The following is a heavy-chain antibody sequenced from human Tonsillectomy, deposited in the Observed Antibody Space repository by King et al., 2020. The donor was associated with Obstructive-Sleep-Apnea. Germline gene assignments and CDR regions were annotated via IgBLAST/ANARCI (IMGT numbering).Heavy chain of an antibody. V-gene: IGHV4-31*03. CDR2: IYYSGST. Sequence: QLQESGPGLVKPSQTLSLTCIVSGGSISSDGYYWSWIRQHPGKGLEWIAYIYYSGSTSYNPSLKSRVTISVDTSKNQLSLKLSSMTAADTAVYYCARGSPYYFDYWGQGTLVTVSS. J-gene: IGHJ4*02. CDR3: ARGSPYYFDY. CDR1: GGSISSDGYY.